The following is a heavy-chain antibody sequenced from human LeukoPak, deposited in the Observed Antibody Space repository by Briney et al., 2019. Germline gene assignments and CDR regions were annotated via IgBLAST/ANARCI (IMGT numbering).Heavy chain of an antibody. CDR2: INPSGGST. J-gene: IGHJ4*02. CDR3: ARGRPAAGPYSDY. D-gene: IGHD6-13*01. V-gene: IGHV1-46*01. CDR1: GHTFSSYY. Sequence: ASVKVSCKASGHTFSSYYMHWVRQAPGQGLVWMGIINPSGGSTSYAQKFQGRVTMTRDTSTSTVYMELSSLRSEDTAVYYCARGRPAAGPYSDYWGQGTLVTVSS.